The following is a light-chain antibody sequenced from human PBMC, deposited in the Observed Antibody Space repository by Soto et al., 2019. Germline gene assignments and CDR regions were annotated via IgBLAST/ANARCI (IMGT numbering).Light chain of an antibody. J-gene: IGLJ1*01. V-gene: IGLV3-21*02. Sequence: SYELTQPPSVSVAPGQTARLPCGGTNIGSKSVHWYQQRPGQAPVMVVYDDSDRPSGIPERFSGSNSGDTATLSISRVEAGDEADYYCQVWDRESEHYVFGTGTQLTVL. CDR3: QVWDRESEHYV. CDR2: DDS. CDR1: NIGSKS.